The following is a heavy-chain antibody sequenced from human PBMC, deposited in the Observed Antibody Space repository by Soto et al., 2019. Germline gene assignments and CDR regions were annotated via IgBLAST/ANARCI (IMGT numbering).Heavy chain of an antibody. D-gene: IGHD1-1*01. CDR2: IIPILGIA. Sequence: QFQLVQSGAEVKKPGSSVKVSCKASGGTFSSYTISWVRQAPGQGLEWMGRIIPILGIANYAQKFQGRVTINADKSTSTAYMELSSLRYDDTAVYYCAREDDGIPFDYWGQGTLVTVSS. CDR3: AREDDGIPFDY. J-gene: IGHJ4*02. CDR1: GGTFSSYT. V-gene: IGHV1-69*08.